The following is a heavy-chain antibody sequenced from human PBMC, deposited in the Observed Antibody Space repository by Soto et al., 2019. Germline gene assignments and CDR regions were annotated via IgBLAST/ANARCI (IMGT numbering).Heavy chain of an antibody. CDR3: AQIRVERYFDY. J-gene: IGHJ4*02. CDR1: GFSLSTSGVG. CDR2: IYWDDDK. D-gene: IGHD1-1*01. Sequence: PTQTLTLTCTFSGFSLSTSGVGVGWIRQPPGKALEWLALIYWDDDKSYSPSLKSKLTITKDTSKNQVLLTITNMDPVDTATYYCAQIRVERYFDYWGQGTLVTVSS. V-gene: IGHV2-5*02.